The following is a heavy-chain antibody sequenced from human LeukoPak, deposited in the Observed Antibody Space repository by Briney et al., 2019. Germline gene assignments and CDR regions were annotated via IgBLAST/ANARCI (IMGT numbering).Heavy chain of an antibody. V-gene: IGHV3-21*01. CDR3: ARDLLAAGTY. CDR2: ISSSSSYI. Sequence: PGGSLRLSRAASGFTFSSYSMNWVRQAPGKGREWVSSISSSSSYIYYADSVKGRFTISRDNAKNSLYLQMNSLRAEDTAVYYCARDLLAAGTYWGQGTLVTVSS. D-gene: IGHD6-13*01. J-gene: IGHJ4*02. CDR1: GFTFSSYS.